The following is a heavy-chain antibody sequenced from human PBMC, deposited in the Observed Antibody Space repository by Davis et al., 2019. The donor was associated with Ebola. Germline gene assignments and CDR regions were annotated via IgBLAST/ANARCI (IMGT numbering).Heavy chain of an antibody. CDR3: ARASSSSWYLGYFDL. CDR2: VIDSGIT. D-gene: IGHD6-13*01. Sequence: MPSETLSLTCAVYGGSFSGYYWSWVRQSPGKGLEWIGEVIDSGITNYNPSLKSRVSVSVDRSKNQFSLKLTSVTAADTAVYYCARASSSSWYLGYFDLWGRGTLVTVSS. V-gene: IGHV4-34*12. CDR1: GGSFSGYY. J-gene: IGHJ2*01.